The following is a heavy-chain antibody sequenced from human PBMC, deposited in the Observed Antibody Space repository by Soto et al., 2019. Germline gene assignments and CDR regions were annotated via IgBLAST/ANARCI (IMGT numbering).Heavy chain of an antibody. CDR2: IGTAGDT. D-gene: IGHD4-4*01. Sequence: GGSLRLSCAASGFTFSSYDMHWVRQATGKGLEWVSAIGTAGDTYYPGSVKGRFTISRENAKNSLYLQMNSLRAEDTAVYYCARDRMPRNPRTTVIRVYGMDVWGRGTTVTVSS. J-gene: IGHJ6*02. V-gene: IGHV3-13*01. CDR3: ARDRMPRNPRTTVIRVYGMDV. CDR1: GFTFSSYD.